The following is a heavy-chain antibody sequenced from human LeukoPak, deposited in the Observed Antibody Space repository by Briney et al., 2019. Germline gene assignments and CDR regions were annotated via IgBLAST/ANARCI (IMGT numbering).Heavy chain of an antibody. V-gene: IGHV3-21*01. CDR1: GFPFSRYH. J-gene: IGHJ4*02. Sequence: GGTLRLSCAASGFPFSRYHMNWVRQAPGKGLEWVSSISSSSTYIYYADSVQVRCTISRDNAKNSLSLQMNSLRAEDTAVYYCARAGYCGGDCYPYYFDYWGQGTLVTVSS. CDR3: ARAGYCGGDCYPYYFDY. D-gene: IGHD2-21*02. CDR2: ISSSSTYI.